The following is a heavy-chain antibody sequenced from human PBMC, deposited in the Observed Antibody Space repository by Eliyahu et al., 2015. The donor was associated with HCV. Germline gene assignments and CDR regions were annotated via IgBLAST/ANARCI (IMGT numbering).Heavy chain of an antibody. CDR3: ARSYYYGFGTPGLLGY. CDR2: LSDDGRKT. CDR1: GFSFGSYA. Sequence: QVQVVESGGGVVPPGTSLRLSCVGSGFSFGSYAMXWVRQAPGKGXGWVAVLSDDGRKTYYGDSVKGRFTISRXNSKNTMYLQLNSLRPDDTAVYYCARSYYYGFGTPGLLGYWGQGTRVTVSS. V-gene: IGHV3-30*04. D-gene: IGHD3-10*01. J-gene: IGHJ4*02.